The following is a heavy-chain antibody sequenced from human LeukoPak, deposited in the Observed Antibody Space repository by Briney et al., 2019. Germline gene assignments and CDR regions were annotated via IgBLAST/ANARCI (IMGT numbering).Heavy chain of an antibody. D-gene: IGHD4-17*01. CDR2: IYHSGST. CDR1: GGSISSGGYS. Sequence: PSETLSLTCAVSGGSISSGGYSWSWIRQPPGKGLEWIGCIYHSGSTYYNPSLKSRVTISVDRSKNQFSLKLSSVTAADTAVYYCARGSYGDYGGKQFDYWGQGTLVTVSS. V-gene: IGHV4-30-2*01. CDR3: ARGSYGDYGGKQFDY. J-gene: IGHJ4*02.